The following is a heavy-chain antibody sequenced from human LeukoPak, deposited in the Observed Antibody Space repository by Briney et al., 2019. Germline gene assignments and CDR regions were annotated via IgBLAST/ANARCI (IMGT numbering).Heavy chain of an antibody. CDR2: ISAYNGNT. D-gene: IGHD2-15*01. CDR3: ARGGVYCSGGSCYSGTQFNWFDP. V-gene: IGHV1-18*04. CDR1: GYTFTGYY. J-gene: IGHJ5*02. Sequence: ASVKVSCKASGYTFTGYYMHWVRQAPGQGLEWMGWISAYNGNTNYAQKLQGRVTMTTDTSTSTAYMELRSLRSDDTAVYYCARGGVYCSGGSCYSGTQFNWFDPWGQGTLDTVSS.